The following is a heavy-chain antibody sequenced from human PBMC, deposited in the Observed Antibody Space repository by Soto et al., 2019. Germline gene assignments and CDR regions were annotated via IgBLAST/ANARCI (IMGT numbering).Heavy chain of an antibody. D-gene: IGHD3-3*01. V-gene: IGHV1-18*01. CDR2: ISAYNGNT. CDR1: GYTFTSYG. J-gene: IGHJ4*02. Sequence: ASVKVSCKASGYTFTSYGISWVRQAPGQGLEWMGWISAYNGNTNYAQKLQGRVTMTTDTSASTAYMELRRLRSDETAVYYFASGATISGVAQFDYWGQGTRVTVSS. CDR3: ASGATISGVAQFDY.